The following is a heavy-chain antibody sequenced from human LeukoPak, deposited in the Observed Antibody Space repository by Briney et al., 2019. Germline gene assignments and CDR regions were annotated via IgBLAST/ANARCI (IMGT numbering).Heavy chain of an antibody. CDR3: ARAGWIITSGIDY. V-gene: IGHV4-38-2*01. CDR2: IYHIGST. CDR1: GYSISSGYY. Sequence: PSETLSLTCAVSGYSISSGYYWAWIRQPPGKGLEWIGTIYHIGSTYYNPSLESRVTISVDTSKNEFSLNLNSVTAADTAVYYCARAGWIITSGIDYWGQGALVTVSS. D-gene: IGHD1-20*01. J-gene: IGHJ4*02.